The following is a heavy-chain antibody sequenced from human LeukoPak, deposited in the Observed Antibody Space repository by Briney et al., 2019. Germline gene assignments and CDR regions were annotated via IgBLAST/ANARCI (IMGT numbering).Heavy chain of an antibody. CDR3: AREQQQLVRGAFDI. V-gene: IGHV3-48*02. D-gene: IGHD6-13*01. CDR2: ITSSSNTI. Sequence: GGSLRLSCAASGFTFSSYSVNWVRQAPGKGLEWLSYITSSSNTIYYADSVKGRFTISRDNAKNSLYLQMNSLRDEDTAVYLCAREQQQLVRGAFDIWGQGTMVTVSS. CDR1: GFTFSSYS. J-gene: IGHJ3*02.